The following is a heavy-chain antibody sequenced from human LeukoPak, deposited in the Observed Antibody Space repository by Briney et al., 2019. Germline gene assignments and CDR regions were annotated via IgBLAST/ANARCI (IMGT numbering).Heavy chain of an antibody. CDR1: GYTFTGYY. CDR2: INPHSGGT. CDR3: AREGTDIVVVGRWFDP. Sequence: ASVKVSCKASGYTFTGYYMHWVRQAPGQGLEWMGWINPHSGGTNYAQKIQGRVTMTRDTSISTAYMELSRLRSDDTAVYYCAREGTDIVVVGRWFDPWGQGTLVTVSS. D-gene: IGHD2-2*01. J-gene: IGHJ5*02. V-gene: IGHV1-2*02.